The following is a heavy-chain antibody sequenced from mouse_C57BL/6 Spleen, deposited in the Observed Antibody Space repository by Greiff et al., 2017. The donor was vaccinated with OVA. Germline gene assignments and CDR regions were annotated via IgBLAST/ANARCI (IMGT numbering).Heavy chain of an antibody. CDR1: GFTFSDYY. J-gene: IGHJ2*01. Sequence: EVKVVESEGGLVQPGSSMKLSCTASGFTFSDYYMAWVRQVPEKGLEWVANINYDGSSTYYLDSLKSRFIISRDNAKNILYLQMSSLKSEDTATYYCARRGGGYYFDYWGQGTTLTVSS. CDR2: INYDGSST. CDR3: ARRGGGYYFDY. V-gene: IGHV5-16*02.